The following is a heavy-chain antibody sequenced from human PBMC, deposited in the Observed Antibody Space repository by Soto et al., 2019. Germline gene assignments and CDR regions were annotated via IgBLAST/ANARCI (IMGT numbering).Heavy chain of an antibody. CDR2: IYVTGAV. D-gene: IGHD2-21*01. J-gene: IGHJ5*02. V-gene: IGHV4-31*03. CDR1: GAALNSGNYY. CDR3: ARLRIATNNYKWFDP. Sequence: TLSLTCSVSGAALNSGNYYWSWIRQVPGKGLEWIGHIYVTGAVDYNPSLRARITISQDTSERQFSLNLRLVTAADTAVYYCARLRIATNNYKWFDPWGQGTLVTVSS.